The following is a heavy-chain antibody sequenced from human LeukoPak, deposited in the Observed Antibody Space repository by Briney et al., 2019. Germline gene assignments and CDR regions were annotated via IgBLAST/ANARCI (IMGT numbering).Heavy chain of an antibody. J-gene: IGHJ6*02. CDR3: ARRGDTTVRYYYYCKLV. CDR2: INPNSGGT. CDR1: VYTFTVYH. D-gene: IGHD4-17*01. Sequence: ASVKVSFKGTVYTFTVYHMHWYRQAPGQGLEWMGWINPNSGGTNYAQKFQGRVTMTRDTSISTAYMELSRLRSDDTAVSYCARRGDTTVRYYYYCKLVGRRRTTVTVSS. V-gene: IGHV1-2*02.